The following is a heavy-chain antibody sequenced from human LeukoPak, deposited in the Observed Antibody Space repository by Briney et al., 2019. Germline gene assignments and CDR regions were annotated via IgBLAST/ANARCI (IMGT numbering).Heavy chain of an antibody. CDR1: GGSVSSGSYY. D-gene: IGHD2-2*01. Sequence: SETLSLTCTVSGGSVSSGSYYWSWIRQPPGKGLEWIGYIYYSGSTNHNPSLKSRVTISVDTSKNQFSLKLSSVTAADTAVYYCARDFRVPAAAYWYFDLWGRGSLVTVSS. CDR3: ARDFRVPAAAYWYFDL. J-gene: IGHJ2*01. V-gene: IGHV4-61*01. CDR2: IYYSGST.